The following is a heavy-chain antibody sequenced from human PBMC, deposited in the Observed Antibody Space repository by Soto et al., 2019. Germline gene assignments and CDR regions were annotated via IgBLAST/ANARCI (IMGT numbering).Heavy chain of an antibody. J-gene: IGHJ6*02. CDR3: AKQLAPPSYYYVMDV. D-gene: IGHD3-10*01. CDR1: GFTFSSYA. Sequence: EVQLLESGGGLVQPGGSLRLSCAASGFTFSSYAMSWVRQAPGKGLEWVSAISGSGGSTYYADSVKGRFTISRDNSKNPCYLQMTSLRAEDPAVYYCAKQLAPPSYYYVMDVWAKGPRSPSP. CDR2: ISGSGGST. V-gene: IGHV3-23*01.